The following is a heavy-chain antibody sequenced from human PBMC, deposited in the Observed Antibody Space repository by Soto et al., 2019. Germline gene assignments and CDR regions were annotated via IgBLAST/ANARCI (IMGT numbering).Heavy chain of an antibody. V-gene: IGHV4-39*01. D-gene: IGHD3-22*01. CDR3: VDDSNGYSDD. J-gene: IGHJ4*02. CDR2: IYYSGST. Sequence: SETLSLTCTVSGGSISSYYWGWIRQPPGKGLEWIGSIYYSGSTYYNPSLKSRVTISADTSKNQFSLKLSFVTAADTAGDYCVDDSNGYSDDWGKGTLVTVYS. CDR1: GGSISSYY.